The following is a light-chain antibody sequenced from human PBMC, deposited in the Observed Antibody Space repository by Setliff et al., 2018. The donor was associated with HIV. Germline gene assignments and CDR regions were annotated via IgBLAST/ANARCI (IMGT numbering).Light chain of an antibody. J-gene: IGLJ1*01. CDR3: CSYAGTYTSLYV. CDR2: DVS. CDR1: SSDVGGYNY. V-gene: IGLV2-11*01. Sequence: QSALTQPRSVSGSPGQSATISCTGTSSDVGGYNYVSWYQQHPDKAPKLIIYDVSKRPSGVPDRFSGSKSGNTASLTISGLQAEDEVDYYCCSYAGTYTSLYVFGTGTKVTVL.